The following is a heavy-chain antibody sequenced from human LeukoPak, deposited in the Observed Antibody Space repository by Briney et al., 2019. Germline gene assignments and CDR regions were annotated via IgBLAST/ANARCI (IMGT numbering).Heavy chain of an antibody. CDR1: GGSFSGYY. V-gene: IGHV4-30-4*08. CDR3: ARGPGYSSGWFFTYFDY. D-gene: IGHD6-19*01. Sequence: SETLSLTCAVYGGSFSGYYWSWIRQPPGKGLGWIGYIYYSGSTYYNPSLKSRVTISVDTSKNQFSLKLSSVTAADTAVYYCARGPGYSSGWFFTYFDYWGQGTLVTVSS. CDR2: IYYSGST. J-gene: IGHJ4*02.